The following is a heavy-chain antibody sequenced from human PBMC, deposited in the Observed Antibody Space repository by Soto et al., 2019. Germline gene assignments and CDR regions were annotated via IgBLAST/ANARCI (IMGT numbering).Heavy chain of an antibody. Sequence: ASLKGSCKASGYSVSDYFIQWVRQAPGQGLEWVAWINPKSAATNYAKKFQGRVSLTWDTSLSTAYMELTRLRPDDTAVYYCARIKWGLDYYNGMDVWGQGTTVTVSS. CDR2: INPKSAAT. V-gene: IGHV1-2*02. D-gene: IGHD1-26*01. J-gene: IGHJ6*02. CDR1: GYSVSDYF. CDR3: ARIKWGLDYYNGMDV.